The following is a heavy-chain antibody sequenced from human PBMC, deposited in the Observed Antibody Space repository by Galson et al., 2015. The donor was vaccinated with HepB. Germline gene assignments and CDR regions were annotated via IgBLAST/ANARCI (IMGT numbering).Heavy chain of an antibody. V-gene: IGHV3-15*01. CDR1: GFTFSNAW. CDR2: IKSKTDGGTT. Sequence: SLRLSCAASGFTFSNAWMSWVRQAPGKGLEWVGRIKSKTDGGTTDYAAPVKGRFTISRDDSKNTLYLQMNSLKTEDTAVYYCTTDLAEQWLTTENDYWGQGTLVTVSS. J-gene: IGHJ4*02. CDR3: TTDLAEQWLTTENDY. D-gene: IGHD6-19*01.